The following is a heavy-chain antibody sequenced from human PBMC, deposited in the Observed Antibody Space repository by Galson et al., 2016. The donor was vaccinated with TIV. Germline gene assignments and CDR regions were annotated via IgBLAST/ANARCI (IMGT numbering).Heavy chain of an antibody. V-gene: IGHV1-18*01. CDR3: ARRGYGDWYYFDY. D-gene: IGHD4-17*01. CDR2: ISAYNGKT. Sequence: SCKASSYTFTPYGFSWVRQAPGQGLEWMAWISAYNGKTDYAQKFQGRVTLTTDASTSTAYMEVTSLRSDDTAVYYCARRGYGDWYYFDYWGQGTLVTVSS. J-gene: IGHJ4*02. CDR1: SYTFTPYG.